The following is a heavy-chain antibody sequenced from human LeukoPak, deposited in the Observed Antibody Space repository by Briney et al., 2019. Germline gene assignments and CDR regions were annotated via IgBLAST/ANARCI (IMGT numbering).Heavy chain of an antibody. CDR1: GYTFTSYD. CDR3: ARAPTGYSYGPYYYYYYGMDV. Sequence: ASVKVSCKASGYTFTSYDINWVRQATGQGLEWMGWMNPNSGNTGYAQKFQGRVTMTRNTSISTAYMELSSLRSEDRAVYYCARAPTGYSYGPYYYYYYGMDVWGQGNTVTVSS. V-gene: IGHV1-8*01. J-gene: IGHJ6*02. D-gene: IGHD5-18*01. CDR2: MNPNSGNT.